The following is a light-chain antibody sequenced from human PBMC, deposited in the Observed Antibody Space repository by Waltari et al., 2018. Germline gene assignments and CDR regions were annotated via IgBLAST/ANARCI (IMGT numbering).Light chain of an antibody. J-gene: IGKJ4*01. Sequence: VMTQTPRTLSVTPGQPASISCKSSQTLLHSDGNTFLFWYMQKPGQSPHLLIYDVSSRFSGVPDRFSVSGSGTDFTLKISRVEAEDTGVYYCMQGVHLPLTFGGGTKVEI. V-gene: IGKV2-29*02. CDR1: QTLLHSDGNTF. CDR2: DVS. CDR3: MQGVHLPLT.